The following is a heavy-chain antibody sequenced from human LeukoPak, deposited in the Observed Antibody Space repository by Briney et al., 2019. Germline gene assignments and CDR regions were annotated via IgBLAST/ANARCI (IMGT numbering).Heavy chain of an antibody. CDR1: GFTFSSYA. J-gene: IGHJ4*02. D-gene: IGHD5-18*01. V-gene: IGHV3-23*01. CDR3: AKVEGIQLWLRTFDY. Sequence: GSLRLSCAASGFTFSSYAMSWVRQAPGKGLEWVSAISGSGGSTYYADSVKGRFTISRDNSKNTLYLQMNSLRAEDTAVYYCAKVEGIQLWLRTFDYWGQGTLVTVSS. CDR2: ISGSGGST.